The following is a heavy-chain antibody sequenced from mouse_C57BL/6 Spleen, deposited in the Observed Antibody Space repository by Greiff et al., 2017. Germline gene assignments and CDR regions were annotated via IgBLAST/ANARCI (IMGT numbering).Heavy chain of an antibody. CDR1: GYSFTDYN. D-gene: IGHD1-1*01. J-gene: IGHJ4*01. Sequence: EVQLQESGPELVKPGASVKISCKASGYSFTDYNMNRVKQSNGKSLEWIGVINPNYGTTSYNQKFKGKATLTVDQSSSTAYMQLNSLTSEDSAVYYCASPYGSSPYAMDYWGQGTSVTVS. CDR3: ASPYGSSPYAMDY. CDR2: INPNYGTT. V-gene: IGHV1-39*01.